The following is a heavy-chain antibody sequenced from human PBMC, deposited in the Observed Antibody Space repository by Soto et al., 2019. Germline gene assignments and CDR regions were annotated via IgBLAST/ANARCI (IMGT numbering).Heavy chain of an antibody. CDR2: ISSSSSYI. CDR3: ARGRITIFGVVIHYYGMDV. CDR1: GFTFSSYS. D-gene: IGHD3-3*01. J-gene: IGHJ6*02. Sequence: EVQLVESGGGLVKPGGSLRLSCAASGFTFSSYSMNWVRQAPGKGLEWVSSISSSSSYIYYADSVKGRFTISRDNAKNSLYLQMNSLRAEDTAVYYCARGRITIFGVVIHYYGMDVWGQGTTVTVSS. V-gene: IGHV3-21*01.